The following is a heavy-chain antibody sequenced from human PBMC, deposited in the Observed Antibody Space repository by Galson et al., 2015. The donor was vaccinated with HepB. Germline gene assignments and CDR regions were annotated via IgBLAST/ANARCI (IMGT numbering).Heavy chain of an antibody. V-gene: IGHV3-30*04. J-gene: IGHJ3*02. CDR2: ISYAGSNE. D-gene: IGHD1-26*01. CDR3: ARGIVGATLGAFDI. Sequence: SLRLSCAASGFTFSNYAMHWVRQAPGKGLEWVAVISYAGSNEYYADSVKGRFTISRDNSKNMMSLQMNSLRAEDTAVYYCARGIVGATLGAFDIWAKGQWSPSLQ. CDR1: GFTFSNYA.